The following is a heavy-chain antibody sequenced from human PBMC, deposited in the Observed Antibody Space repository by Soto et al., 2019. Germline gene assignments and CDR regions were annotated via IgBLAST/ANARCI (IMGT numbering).Heavy chain of an antibody. J-gene: IGHJ4*02. CDR1: GFTFSSYS. CDR3: AREARYDRGAHHYEGIDY. V-gene: IGHV3-23*01. D-gene: IGHD3-22*01. CDR2: FSAGGGDNT. Sequence: EVQLLESGGGLAQPGGSLRLSCAASGFTFSSYSMNWVRRAPGKGLEWVSAFSAGGGDNTHYADSVKGRFTISRDNSKNTLFLQMNSLRAEDTARYYCAREARYDRGAHHYEGIDYWGQGTLVTVSS.